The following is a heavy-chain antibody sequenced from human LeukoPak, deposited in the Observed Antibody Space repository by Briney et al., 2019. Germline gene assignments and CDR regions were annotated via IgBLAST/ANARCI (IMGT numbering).Heavy chain of an antibody. CDR1: GYTFTSYG. V-gene: IGHV1-18*01. D-gene: IGHD3-9*01. Sequence: GASVKVSCKASGYTFTSYGISWVRQAPGQGLEWMGWISAYNGNTNYAQKLQGRVTMTTDTSTSTAYMELRSLRSDDTAVYYCARDLILRYFDWSKPSYFDYWGQGTLVTVSS. CDR2: ISAYNGNT. J-gene: IGHJ4*02. CDR3: ARDLILRYFDWSKPSYFDY.